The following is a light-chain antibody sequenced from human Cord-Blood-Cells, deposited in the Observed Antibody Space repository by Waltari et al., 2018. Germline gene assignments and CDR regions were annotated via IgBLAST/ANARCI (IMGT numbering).Light chain of an antibody. CDR1: QSISSY. J-gene: IGKJ2*03. CDR3: QQSYSTPMYS. CDR2: AAS. V-gene: IGKV1-39*01. Sequence: DIQMTQSPSSLSASVGDRVTITCRDSQSISSYLNWYQQKPGKPPKLLIYAASSLQSGVPSRFICSGSGTEFTLTISSLQPEDFATYYCQQSYSTPMYSFGQGTKLEIK.